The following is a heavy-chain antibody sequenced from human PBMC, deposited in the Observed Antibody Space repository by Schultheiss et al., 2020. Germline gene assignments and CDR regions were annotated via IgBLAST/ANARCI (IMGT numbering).Heavy chain of an antibody. CDR2: IYSSGST. D-gene: IGHD3-3*01. Sequence: SETLSLTCSVSGGSISSDYWSWIRQPAGKGLEWIGRIYSSGSTNYNPSLKSRVTISVDTSKNQFSLKLSSVTAADKAVYYCAREGRFVEWSPMPKYYYYMDVWGQGTTVTVSS. CDR1: GGSISSDY. V-gene: IGHV4-4*07. CDR3: AREGRFVEWSPMPKYYYYMDV. J-gene: IGHJ6*02.